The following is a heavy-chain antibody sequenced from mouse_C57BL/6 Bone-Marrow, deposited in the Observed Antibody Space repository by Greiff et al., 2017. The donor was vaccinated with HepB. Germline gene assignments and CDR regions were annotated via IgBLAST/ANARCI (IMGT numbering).Heavy chain of an antibody. CDR3: ARRALYYFDY. D-gene: IGHD3-3*01. Sequence: VKLQQSGAELARPGASVKLSCKASGYTFTSYGISWVKQRTGQGLEWIGEIYPRSGNTYYNEKFKGKATLTADKSSSTAYMELRSLTSEDSAVYFCARRALYYFDYWGQGTTLTVSS. CDR1: GYTFTSYG. V-gene: IGHV1-81*01. J-gene: IGHJ2*01. CDR2: IYPRSGNT.